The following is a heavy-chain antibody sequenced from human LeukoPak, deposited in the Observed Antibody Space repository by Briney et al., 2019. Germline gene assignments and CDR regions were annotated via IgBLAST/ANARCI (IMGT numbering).Heavy chain of an antibody. D-gene: IGHD1-14*01. J-gene: IGHJ4*02. CDR2: IYYSGST. Sequence: SETLSLPCTVSGGSISSSSYYWGWIRQPPGKGLEWIGSIYYSGSTYYNPSLKSRVTISVDTSKNQFSLKLSSVTAADTAVYYCARRRHRGYFDYWGQGTLVTVSS. CDR1: GGSISSSSYY. V-gene: IGHV4-39*01. CDR3: ARRRHRGYFDY.